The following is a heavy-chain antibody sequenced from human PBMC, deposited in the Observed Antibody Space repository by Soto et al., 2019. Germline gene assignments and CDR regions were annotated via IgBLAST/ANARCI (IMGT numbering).Heavy chain of an antibody. D-gene: IGHD6-19*01. CDR3: ARGQVAGTRYFQL. CDR1: GFTFSSYS. CDR2: ISSSSSYI. Sequence: EVQLVESGGGLVKPGGSLRLSCAASGFTFSSYSMNWVRQAPGKGLEWVSSISSSSSYIYYADSVKGRFTISRDNAKNSLYLQMNSLRAEDTAVYYCARGQVAGTRYFQLWGRCPLVTVSS. J-gene: IGHJ2*01. V-gene: IGHV3-21*01.